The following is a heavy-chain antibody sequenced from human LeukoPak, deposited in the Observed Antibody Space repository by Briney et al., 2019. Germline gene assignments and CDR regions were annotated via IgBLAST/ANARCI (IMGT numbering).Heavy chain of an antibody. Sequence: ASVXVSCKASGYTFTSYAMHWVRQAPGQRLEWMGWISSYNGNTNYAQKLQGRVTMTTDTSTSTAYMELRSLRSDDTAVYYCARVQRYFDYWGQGTLVTVSS. J-gene: IGHJ4*02. V-gene: IGHV1-18*01. D-gene: IGHD5-24*01. CDR3: ARVQRYFDY. CDR1: GYTFTSYA. CDR2: ISSYNGNT.